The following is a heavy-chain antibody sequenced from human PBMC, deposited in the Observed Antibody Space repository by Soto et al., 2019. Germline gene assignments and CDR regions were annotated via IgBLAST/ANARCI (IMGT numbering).Heavy chain of an antibody. V-gene: IGHV3-74*01. CDR2: IDTDGSRT. J-gene: IGHJ4*02. CDR1: GFTFSSHW. Sequence: PGGSLRLSCAASGFTFSSHWMHWVRQAPGKGLVWVSRIDTDGSRTNYADSVKGRFTMSRDNAKNTAFLQMNSLRAEDTAVYYCAKAVGQLYYFDYWGQGTLVTVSS. D-gene: IGHD6-13*01. CDR3: AKAVGQLYYFDY.